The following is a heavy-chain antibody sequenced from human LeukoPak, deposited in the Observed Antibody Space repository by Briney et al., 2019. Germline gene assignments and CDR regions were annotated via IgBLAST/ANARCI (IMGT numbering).Heavy chain of an antibody. CDR1: GGTFSSYA. J-gene: IGHJ4*02. V-gene: IGHV1-69*13. CDR2: IIPIFGTA. Sequence: GASVKVSCKASGGTFSSYAISWVRQAPGQGLEWMGGIIPIFGTANYAQKFQGRVTITADESTSTAYMELRSLRSDDTAVYYCARVIVGAPWDYWGQGTLVTVSS. CDR3: ARVIVGAPWDY. D-gene: IGHD1-26*01.